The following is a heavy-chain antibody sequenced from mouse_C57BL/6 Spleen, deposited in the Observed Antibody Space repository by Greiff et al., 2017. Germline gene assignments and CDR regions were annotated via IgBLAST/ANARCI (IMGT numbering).Heavy chain of an antibody. V-gene: IGHV5-9-1*02. D-gene: IGHD2-1*01. Sequence: EVQRVESGEGLVKPGGSLKLSCAASGFTFSSYAMSWVRQTPEKRLEWVAYISSGGDYIYYADTVKGRFTISRDNARNTLYLQMSSLKSEDTAMYYCTREDGNYDYFDYWGQGTTLTVSS. CDR3: TREDGNYDYFDY. J-gene: IGHJ2*01. CDR2: ISSGGDYI. CDR1: GFTFSSYA.